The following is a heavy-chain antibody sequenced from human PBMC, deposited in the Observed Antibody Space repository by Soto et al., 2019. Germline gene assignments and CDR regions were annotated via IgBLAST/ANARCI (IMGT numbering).Heavy chain of an antibody. J-gene: IGHJ6*02. Sequence: GGSLRLSCAASGFTFSSYAMSWVRQAPGKGLEWVSAISGSGGSTYYADSVKGRFTISRDNSKNTLYLQMNSLRAEDTAVYYCAKVHIVVVVAATRYGMDVWGQGTTVTVSS. CDR2: ISGSGGST. V-gene: IGHV3-23*01. D-gene: IGHD2-15*01. CDR3: AKVHIVVVVAATRYGMDV. CDR1: GFTFSSYA.